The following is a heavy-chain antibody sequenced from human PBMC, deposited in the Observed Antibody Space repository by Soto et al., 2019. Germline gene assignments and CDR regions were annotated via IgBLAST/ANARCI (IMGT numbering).Heavy chain of an antibody. D-gene: IGHD1-20*01. CDR2: INASNGNT. Sequence: ASVKVSCKASGYTFTSYDINWVRQATGQGLEWMGWINASNGNTKYAQKFQGRVTITRDTSASTAYMELSSLRSEDTAVYYCARGLYNPFDYWGQGTLVTVSS. CDR1: GYTFTSYD. CDR3: ARGLYNPFDY. V-gene: IGHV1-3*01. J-gene: IGHJ4*02.